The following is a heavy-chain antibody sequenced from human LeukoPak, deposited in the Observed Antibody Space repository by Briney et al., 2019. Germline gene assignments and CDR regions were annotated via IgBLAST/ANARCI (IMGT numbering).Heavy chain of an antibody. CDR3: ARGHCSSTSCLFDY. D-gene: IGHD2-2*01. J-gene: IGHJ4*02. CDR2: IYYSGST. Sequence: SETLSLTCTVSGGSISSYYWSWIRQPPGRGLEWIGYIYYSGSTNYNPSLKSRVTISVDTSKNQFSLKLSSVTAADTAVYYCARGHCSSTSCLFDYWGQGTLVTVSS. V-gene: IGHV4-59*01. CDR1: GGSISSYY.